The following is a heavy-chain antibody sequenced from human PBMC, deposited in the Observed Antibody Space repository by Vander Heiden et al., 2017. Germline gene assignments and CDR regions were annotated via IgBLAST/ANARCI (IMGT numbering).Heavy chain of an antibody. Sequence: QVQLVQSGAEVKKPGSSVKVSCKTSGGSFNNYAISWLRQAPGQGPEWMGGIIPVLNTPNYAQKFQGRVTISADDSTSTAYMELRSLRSEDTAMYYCARALTDFAWGSFREWGQGTLVTVSS. V-gene: IGHV1-69*01. J-gene: IGHJ4*02. D-gene: IGHD3-16*01. CDR1: GGSFNNYA. CDR3: ARALTDFAWGSFRE. CDR2: IIPVLNTP.